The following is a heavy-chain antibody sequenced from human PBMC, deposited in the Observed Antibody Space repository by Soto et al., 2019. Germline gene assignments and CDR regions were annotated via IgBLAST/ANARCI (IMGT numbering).Heavy chain of an antibody. CDR1: GGAISWGGTGSY. J-gene: IGHJ4*02. V-gene: IGHV4-31*03. CDR2: IYYTGNT. CDR3: ASGHDAYKVRY. Sequence: QVQLQESGPGLVKSSQTQSLTCTVAGGAISWGGTGSYWTWIRQLPGKGLEWIGYIYYTGNTYYNPSLKSRPTISIDTSENQFSLKLTSVTAADTAVYFCASGHDAYKVRYWGQGTLVTVSS. D-gene: IGHD1-1*01.